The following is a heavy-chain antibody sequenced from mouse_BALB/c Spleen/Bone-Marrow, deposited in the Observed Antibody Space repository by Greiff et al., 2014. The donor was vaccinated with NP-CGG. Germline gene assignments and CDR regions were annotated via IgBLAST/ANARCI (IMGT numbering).Heavy chain of an antibody. D-gene: IGHD2-4*01. V-gene: IGHV6-6*02. CDR1: GFTFSNYW. CDR3: TRPTMITWFAY. J-gene: IGHJ3*01. Sequence: EVQLVESGGGLVQPGGSMKLSCVASGFTFSNYWMNWVRQSPEQGLEWVAEIRLKSNNYATHYAESVKGRFTISRDDSTSSVYXXXXXXXAEXTGIYYGTRPTMITWFAYWGQGTLVTVSA. CDR2: IRLKSNNYAT.